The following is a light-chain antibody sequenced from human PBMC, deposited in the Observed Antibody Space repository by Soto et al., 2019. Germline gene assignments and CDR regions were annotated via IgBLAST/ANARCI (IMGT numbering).Light chain of an antibody. CDR3: QQYARSPYT. CDR1: QNFGNTF. CDR2: GAS. V-gene: IGKV3-20*01. Sequence: IVLTQSPGTLSLSPGERAILSCRASQNFGNTFLAWYRQKPGQAPRLLIYGASNRATGTPGRISVSGSGTDFTLTISRLEPEDFAVYFCQQYARSPYTFGQGTKLEIK. J-gene: IGKJ2*01.